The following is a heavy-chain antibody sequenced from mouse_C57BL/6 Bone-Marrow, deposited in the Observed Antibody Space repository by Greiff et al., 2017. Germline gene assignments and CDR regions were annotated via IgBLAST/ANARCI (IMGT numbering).Heavy chain of an antibody. CDR2: INPNNGGT. V-gene: IGHV1-18*01. J-gene: IGHJ4*01. CDR3: ARIYYGNYVRYAMDY. D-gene: IGHD2-1*01. CDR1: GYTFTDYN. Sequence: VQLQQSGPELVKPGASVKIPCKASGYTFTDYNMDWVKQSHGKSLEWIGDINPNNGGTIYNQKFKGKATLTVDKSSSTAYMELRSLTSEDTAVYYCARIYYGNYVRYAMDYWGQGTSVTVSS.